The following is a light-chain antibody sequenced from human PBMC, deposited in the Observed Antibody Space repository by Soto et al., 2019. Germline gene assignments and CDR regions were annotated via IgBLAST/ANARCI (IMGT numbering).Light chain of an antibody. CDR2: ANN. Sequence: QSVLTQPPSVSGAPGQRVTISCTGSSSNIGAGYDVHWYQQFPGTAPKLLIYANNNRPSGVPDRFSASKSGTSASLAITGLQADDEAYYYCQSYDTNRRGVFGTGTKVTVL. CDR3: QSYDTNRRGV. CDR1: SSNIGAGYD. J-gene: IGLJ1*01. V-gene: IGLV1-40*01.